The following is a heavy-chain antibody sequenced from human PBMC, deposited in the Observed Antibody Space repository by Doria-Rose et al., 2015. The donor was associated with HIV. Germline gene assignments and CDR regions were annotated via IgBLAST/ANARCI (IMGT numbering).Heavy chain of an antibody. D-gene: IGHD3-22*01. CDR3: ARNLLEYYYDSSGFDF. CDR1: GFTFSSYW. CDR2: IKQDGSEK. Sequence: VALQESEGGLVQPGGSLRLSCAASGFTFSSYWMSWVRQAPGKGLEWVAKIKQDGSEKYYVDSVKGRFAISRDNAKNSLNLQMNSLRAEDTAVYYCARNLLEYYYDSSGFDFWGQGTLVTVSS. J-gene: IGHJ4*02. V-gene: IGHV3-7*01.